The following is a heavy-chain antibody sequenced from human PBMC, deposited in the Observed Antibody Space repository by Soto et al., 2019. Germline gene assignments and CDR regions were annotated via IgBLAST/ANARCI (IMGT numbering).Heavy chain of an antibody. J-gene: IGHJ4*02. CDR2: SHESGNT. Sequence: QVQLQESCPGLVKPSGTLSLTCVVAGVSISSHECWTLFRQPPWKGLEWIGESHESGNTNYNSSLVRRVTIAVVKSKIQCPLHISSVSVADTDVLYCATNSSSRFYWGQGTLVTVAS. D-gene: IGHD6-13*01. CDR1: GVSISSHEC. CDR3: ATNSSSRFY. V-gene: IGHV4-4*02.